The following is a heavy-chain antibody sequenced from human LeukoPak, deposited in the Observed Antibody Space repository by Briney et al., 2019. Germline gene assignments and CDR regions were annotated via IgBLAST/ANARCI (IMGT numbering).Heavy chain of an antibody. D-gene: IGHD2-15*01. CDR1: GGSISSSSYY. CDR2: IYYSGST. Sequence: SETLSLTCTVSGGSISSSSYYWGWIRQPPGKGLEWIGSIYYSGSTYYNPSLKSRVTISVDTSKNQFSLKLSSVTAADTAVYYCARAPSHCSGGSCYSFDYWGQGTLVTVSS. V-gene: IGHV4-39*01. CDR3: ARAPSHCSGGSCYSFDY. J-gene: IGHJ4*02.